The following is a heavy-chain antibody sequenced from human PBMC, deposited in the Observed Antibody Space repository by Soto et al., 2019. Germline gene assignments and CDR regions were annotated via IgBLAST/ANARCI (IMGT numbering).Heavy chain of an antibody. D-gene: IGHD2-15*01. CDR1: GGSFRCFY. Sequence: PFETLSVTRAGYGGSFRCFYGSCISQHPGTGLEWIGEIHHSGNTNYNPSRKSPVNISVDTSKNQFSLKLSSVTAADTAVYYCARGGTGWWYFDYWGQGTLVTVSS. V-gene: IGHV4-34*01. CDR2: IHHSGNT. J-gene: IGHJ4*02. CDR3: ARGGTGWWYFDY.